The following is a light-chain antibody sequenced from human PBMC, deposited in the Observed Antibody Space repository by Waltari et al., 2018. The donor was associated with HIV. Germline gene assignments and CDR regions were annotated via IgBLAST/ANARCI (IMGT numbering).Light chain of an antibody. J-gene: IGLJ2*01. CDR1: SSNIGAGYD. CDR2: GIS. CDR3: QSDDSSLGGYVV. Sequence: QSVLTQPPSVSGAPRQRVTIPCTVSSSNIGAGYDVHWYQQLPGTAPKLLIYGISRRPSGVPERFSGSQAGTSASLAITGLQAEDVAECYCQSDDSSLGGYVVFGGGTKLTVL. V-gene: IGLV1-40*01.